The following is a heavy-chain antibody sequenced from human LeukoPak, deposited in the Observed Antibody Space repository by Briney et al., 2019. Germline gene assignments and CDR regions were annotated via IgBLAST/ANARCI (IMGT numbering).Heavy chain of an antibody. V-gene: IGHV3-48*04. J-gene: IGHJ4*02. CDR3: ARDSSGYDYVDY. Sequence: GGSLRLSCAASEFTFSSYWMHWVRQAPGKGLEWVSYISSSGSTIYYADSVKGRFTISRDNAKNSLYLQMNSLRAEDTAVYYCARDSSGYDYVDYWGQGTLVTVSS. CDR1: EFTFSSYW. CDR2: ISSSGSTI. D-gene: IGHD5-12*01.